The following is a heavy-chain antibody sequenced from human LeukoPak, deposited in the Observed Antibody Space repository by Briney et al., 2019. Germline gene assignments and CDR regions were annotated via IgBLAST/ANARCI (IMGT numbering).Heavy chain of an antibody. CDR2: INHSGST. Sequence: SETLSLTCAVYGGSFSGYYWSWIRQPPGKGLEWIGEINHSGSTNYNPSLRSRVTISVDTSKNQFSLKLSSVTAADTAVYYCARGNVIVLMVYAEYYFDYWGQGTLATVSS. CDR3: ARGNVIVLMVYAEYYFDY. D-gene: IGHD2-8*01. V-gene: IGHV4-34*01. J-gene: IGHJ4*02. CDR1: GGSFSGYY.